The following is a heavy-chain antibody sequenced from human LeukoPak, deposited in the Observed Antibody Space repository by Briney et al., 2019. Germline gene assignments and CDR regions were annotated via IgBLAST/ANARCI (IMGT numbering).Heavy chain of an antibody. D-gene: IGHD6-19*01. CDR1: GGSIGSSSYY. CDR2: IYYSGST. J-gene: IGHJ4*02. V-gene: IGHV4-39*07. Sequence: PSETLSLTCTVSGGSIGSSSYYWGWIRQPPGKGLEWIGSIYYSGSTNYNPSLKSRVTISVDTSKNQFSLKLSSVTAADTAVYYCARVNSVAGLDYWGQGTLVTVSS. CDR3: ARVNSVAGLDY.